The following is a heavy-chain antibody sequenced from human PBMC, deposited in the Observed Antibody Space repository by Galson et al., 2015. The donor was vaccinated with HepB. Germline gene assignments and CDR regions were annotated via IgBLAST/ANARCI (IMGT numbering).Heavy chain of an antibody. J-gene: IGHJ4*02. V-gene: IGHV3-15*01. Sequence: SLRLSCAASGFTFSNAWMSWVRQALGKGLEYVGRIKRKTDGGTSDYAAFVKGRFTISRDDSKNTLYLEMNSLQSEDTAVYYCASVGGYSPFHWGQGTLVTVSS. CDR1: GFTFSNAW. CDR2: IKRKTDGGTS. D-gene: IGHD5-18*01. CDR3: ASVGGYSPFH.